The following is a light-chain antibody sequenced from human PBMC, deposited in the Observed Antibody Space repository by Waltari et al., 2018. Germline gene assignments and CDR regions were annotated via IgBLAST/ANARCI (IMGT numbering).Light chain of an antibody. J-gene: IGLJ1*01. CDR3: CSYAGSSTFV. CDR1: SSAVGSYNL. V-gene: IGLV2-23*01. Sequence: QSALTQPASVSGSPGQSITISCTGTSSAVGSYNLVSWYQQHPGKAPKLMIYEGNKRPSGVSNRFSGSKSGNTASLTISGLQAEDEADYYCCSYAGSSTFVFGTGTKATVL. CDR2: EGN.